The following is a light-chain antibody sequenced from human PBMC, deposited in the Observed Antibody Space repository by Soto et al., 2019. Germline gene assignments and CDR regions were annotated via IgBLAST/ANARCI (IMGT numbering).Light chain of an antibody. J-gene: IGLJ2*01. V-gene: IGLV2-14*01. CDR2: DVS. CDR1: SRDVCGYNY. CDR3: SSYTSSSTVV. Sequence: QSVLTQPASVSGSPGQSITISCTGTSRDVCGYNYVSWYQQHPGKAPKLMIYDVSNRPSGVSNRFSGSKSGNTASLTISWLQAEDEADYYCSSYTSSSTVVFGGGTKLTVL.